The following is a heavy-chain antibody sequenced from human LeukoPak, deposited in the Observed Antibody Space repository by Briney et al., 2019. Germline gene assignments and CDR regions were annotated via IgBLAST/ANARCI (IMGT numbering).Heavy chain of an antibody. V-gene: IGHV3-23*01. D-gene: IGHD6-13*01. CDR2: ISGSGGST. Sequence: GGSLRLSCAASGFTFSSYGMSWVRQAPGKGLEWVSAISGSGGSTYYADSVKGRFTISRDNAKNTLYLQVNSLRAEDTAVYYCARVPAAAPGQGIDYWGQGTLVTVSS. J-gene: IGHJ4*02. CDR3: ARVPAAAPGQGIDY. CDR1: GFTFSSYG.